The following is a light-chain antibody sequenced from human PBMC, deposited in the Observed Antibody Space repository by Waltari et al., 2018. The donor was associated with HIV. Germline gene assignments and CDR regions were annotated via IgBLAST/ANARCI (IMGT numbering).Light chain of an antibody. J-gene: IGLJ2*01. Sequence: QSALTQPRSVSGSPGQSVTISCTGTSREVGTSNYVSWYQQHPGKAPKLMIYEVTKRPSGIPGRFSASRAGNTASLTVSGLQAEDEADYYCSSYDNNNNYVIFGGGTKLTVL. CDR2: EVT. V-gene: IGLV2-8*01. CDR1: SREVGTSNY. CDR3: SSYDNNNNYVI.